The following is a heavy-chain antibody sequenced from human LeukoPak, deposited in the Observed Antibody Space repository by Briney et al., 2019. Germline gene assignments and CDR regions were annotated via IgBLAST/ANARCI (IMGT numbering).Heavy chain of an antibody. CDR2: IYSGGYT. Sequence: GRSLRPSCAASGFTVTTNYMTWVRQAPGKGLEWVSIIYSGGYTDYADSVKGRFTISRDNSKNTLDLQMSSLRAEDTAVYYCARRLEYSGSKGVFDYWGQGTLVTVSS. CDR3: ARRLEYSGSKGVFDY. D-gene: IGHD1-26*01. V-gene: IGHV3-66*01. CDR1: GFTVTTNY. J-gene: IGHJ4*02.